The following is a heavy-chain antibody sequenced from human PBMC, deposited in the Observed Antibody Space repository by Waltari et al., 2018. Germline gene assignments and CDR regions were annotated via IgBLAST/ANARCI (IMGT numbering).Heavy chain of an antibody. D-gene: IGHD6-19*01. Sequence: QVQLQESGPGLVKPSQTLSLTCTVSGGSIISGGYYWRWIRQHPGKGLEWIGYIYHSGSTYYNPSLKSRVTISVDRSKNQFSLKLSSVTAADTAVYYCARGYSSRRTFDYWGQGTLVTVSS. J-gene: IGHJ4*02. V-gene: IGHV4-31*03. CDR1: GGSIISGGYY. CDR2: IYHSGST. CDR3: ARGYSSRRTFDY.